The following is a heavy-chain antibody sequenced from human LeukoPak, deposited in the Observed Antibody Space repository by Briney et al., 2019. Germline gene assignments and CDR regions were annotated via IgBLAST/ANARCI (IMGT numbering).Heavy chain of an antibody. J-gene: IGHJ4*02. V-gene: IGHV4-34*01. CDR3: ARGHRGIVGATPFDY. CDR1: GGSFSGYY. CDR2: INHSGST. Sequence: NPSETLSLTCAVYGGSFSGYYWSWIRQPPGKGLEWIGEINHSGSTNYNPSLKSRVAISVDTSKNQFSLKLSSVTAADTAVYYCARGHRGIVGATPFDYWGQGTLVTVSS. D-gene: IGHD1-26*01.